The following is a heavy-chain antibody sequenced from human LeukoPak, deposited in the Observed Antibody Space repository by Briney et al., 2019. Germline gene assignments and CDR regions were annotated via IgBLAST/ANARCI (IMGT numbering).Heavy chain of an antibody. CDR1: GFTFGTSA. CDR2: FGRSGSDT. D-gene: IGHD6-13*01. CDR3: AKGSLGSWYYFDY. J-gene: IGHJ4*02. Sequence: GGSLRLSCAASGFTFGTSAMSWVRQAPGKGPEWVSTFGRSGSDTYYSDSVKGRFTICRDNSKNTLYLQMNSLRDEDTAVYYCAKGSLGSWYYFDYWGQGTLVTVSS. V-gene: IGHV3-23*01.